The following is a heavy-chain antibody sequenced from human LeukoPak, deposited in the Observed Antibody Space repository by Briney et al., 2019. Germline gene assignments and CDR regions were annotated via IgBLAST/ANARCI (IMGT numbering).Heavy chain of an antibody. V-gene: IGHV1-69*02. CDR3: ASGIAARYYYMDV. CDR1: GGTFSSYT. D-gene: IGHD6-6*01. CDR2: IIPILGIA. Sequence: ASVKVSCKPSGGTFSSYTISWVRQAPGQGLEWMGRIIPILGIANYAQKFQGRVTITADKSTSTAYMELSSLRSEDTAVYYCASGIAARYYYMDVWGKGTTVTVSS. J-gene: IGHJ6*03.